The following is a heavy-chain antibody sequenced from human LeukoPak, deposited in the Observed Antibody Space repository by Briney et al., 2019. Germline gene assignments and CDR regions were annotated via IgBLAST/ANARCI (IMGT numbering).Heavy chain of an antibody. V-gene: IGHV4-39*01. CDR3: ARHDPLGGWPQNWFDP. D-gene: IGHD3-16*01. CDR1: GGSISSSSYY. CDR2: IYYSGST. Sequence: SETLSLTCTVSGGSISSSSYYWGWIRQPPGKGLEWIGSIYYSGSTYYNPSLKSRVTISVDTSKNQFSLKLSSVTAADTAVYYCARHDPLGGWPQNWFDPWGQGTLVTVSS. J-gene: IGHJ5*02.